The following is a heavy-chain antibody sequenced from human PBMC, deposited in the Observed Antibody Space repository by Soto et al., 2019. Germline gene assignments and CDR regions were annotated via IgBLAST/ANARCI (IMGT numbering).Heavy chain of an antibody. D-gene: IGHD4-17*01. J-gene: IGHJ4*02. CDR3: ARENYGDVCDF. Sequence: CMGVARVASGFTGANYEVSWDRQAPRKGLEWVSYINSGGTSIKYADSVKGRFTISRDNARNSLYLQMNSLRDEETAVYYCARENYGDVCDFWGQGAQVTV. V-gene: IGHV3-48*03. CDR2: INSGGTSI. CDR1: GFTGANYE.